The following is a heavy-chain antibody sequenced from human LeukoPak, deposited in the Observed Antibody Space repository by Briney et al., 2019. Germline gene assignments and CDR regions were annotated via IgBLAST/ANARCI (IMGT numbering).Heavy chain of an antibody. Sequence: PSETLSLTCAVYGGSFSGYYWSWIRQPPGKGLEWIGEINHSGSTNYNPSLKSRVTISVDTSKNQFSLKLSSVTAADTVVYYCARLVLRYFDWLLPGVLNYGMDVWGQGTTVTVSS. CDR2: INHSGST. CDR3: ARLVLRYFDWLLPGVLNYGMDV. V-gene: IGHV4-34*01. J-gene: IGHJ6*02. CDR1: GGSFSGYY. D-gene: IGHD3-9*01.